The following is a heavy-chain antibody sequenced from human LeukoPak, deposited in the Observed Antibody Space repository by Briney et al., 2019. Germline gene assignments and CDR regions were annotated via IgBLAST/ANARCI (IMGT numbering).Heavy chain of an antibody. CDR3: ARYGFSAVWQGGWRAFDI. V-gene: IGHV1-46*01. J-gene: IGHJ3*02. CDR2: INPTTGDT. Sequence: ASVKVSCKASGYTFTSYYMHWVRQAPGQGLEWMGIINPTTGDTTYAQKFQGRLTMTRDMSTSTVYMELSSLTSEDTAVFYCARYGFSAVWQGGWRAFDIWGQGTAVTVSS. CDR1: GYTFTSYY. D-gene: IGHD2-15*01.